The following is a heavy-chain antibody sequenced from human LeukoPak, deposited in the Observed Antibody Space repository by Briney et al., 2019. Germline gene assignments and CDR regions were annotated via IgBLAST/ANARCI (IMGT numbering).Heavy chain of an antibody. J-gene: IGHJ1*01. CDR2: TYYRSKWYK. V-gene: IGHV6-1*01. Sequence: SQTLSLTCAISGDSVSSNSATWNWIRQSPSRGLEWLGRTYYRSKWYKYYAVSVKGRITINPDTSKNQFSLQLNSVTPEDTAVDYCSRGPSYFQHWGQGTLVTVSS. CDR1: GDSVSSNSAT. CDR3: SRGPSYFQH.